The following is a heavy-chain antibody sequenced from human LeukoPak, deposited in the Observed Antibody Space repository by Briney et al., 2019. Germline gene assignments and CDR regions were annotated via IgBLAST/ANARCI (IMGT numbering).Heavy chain of an antibody. V-gene: IGHV3-74*01. J-gene: IGHJ6*02. D-gene: IGHD3-3*01. CDR3: ARAATIFGPLDD. CDR2: ISSDGSST. CDR1: GFIFSDYW. Sequence: PGGSLRLSCTASGFIFSDYWMHWVRQAPGKGLVWVSRISSDGSSTIYADSVRGRFTISRDNAKNTLYLQMNSLRAEDTAVYYCARAATIFGPLDDWGQGTTVTVSS.